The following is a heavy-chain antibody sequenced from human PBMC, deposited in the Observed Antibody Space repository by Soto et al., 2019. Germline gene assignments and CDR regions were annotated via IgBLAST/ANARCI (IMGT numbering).Heavy chain of an antibody. CDR1: GDTFTHYC. J-gene: IGHJ4*02. CDR2: ITTEQGKT. CDR3: ATRSPSFDY. Sequence: HVQLVQSGPEVKKPEASVKCSCKTSGDTFTHYCISWVRQAPGHGLEWMGWITTEQGKTTYSQKFQGRVTMATDTASSLAYMELRSLRSADTALYYCATRSPSFDYLGQGTLVNVSS. V-gene: IGHV1-18*01.